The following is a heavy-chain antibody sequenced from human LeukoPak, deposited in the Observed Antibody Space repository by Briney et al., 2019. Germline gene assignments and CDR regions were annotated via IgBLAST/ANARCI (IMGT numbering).Heavy chain of an antibody. D-gene: IGHD3-10*01. Sequence: SETLSLNCSVSGGSIRSYYWSWIRQPPGKGLEWIGYIYYSGSTNYNPSLKSRVTISVDTSKNQFSLKLSSVTAADTAVYYCARGLGSGYYYYYGMDVWGQGTTVTVSS. CDR1: GGSIRSYY. V-gene: IGHV4-59*01. CDR3: ARGLGSGYYYYYGMDV. CDR2: IYYSGST. J-gene: IGHJ6*02.